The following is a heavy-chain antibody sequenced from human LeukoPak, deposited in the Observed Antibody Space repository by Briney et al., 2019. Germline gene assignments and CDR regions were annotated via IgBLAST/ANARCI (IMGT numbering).Heavy chain of an antibody. D-gene: IGHD3-22*01. V-gene: IGHV4-59*08. CDR3: ARYYYDSSGYFGDWFDP. CDR1: GGSISSYY. J-gene: IGHJ5*02. CDR2: IYYSGST. Sequence: PSETLSLTCTVSGGSISSYYWSWTRQPPGKGLEWIGYIYYSGSTNYNPSLKSRVTISVDTSKNQFSLKLSSVTAADTAVYYCARYYYDSSGYFGDWFDPWGQGNLVTVSS.